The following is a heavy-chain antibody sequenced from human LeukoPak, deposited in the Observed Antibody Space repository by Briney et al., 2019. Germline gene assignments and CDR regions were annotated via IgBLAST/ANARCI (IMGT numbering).Heavy chain of an antibody. Sequence: SLRLSCAASGFTFDDYAMHWVRQAPGKGLEWVSGITWNSDNIEYADSVKGRFTISRDNAKNSLYLQTNSLRAEDMALYYCAKGGGGRLIYYYYMDVWGKGTTVTVSS. CDR2: ITWNSDNI. V-gene: IGHV3-9*03. CDR3: AKGGGGRLIYYYYMDV. J-gene: IGHJ6*03. CDR1: GFTFDDYA. D-gene: IGHD3-16*01.